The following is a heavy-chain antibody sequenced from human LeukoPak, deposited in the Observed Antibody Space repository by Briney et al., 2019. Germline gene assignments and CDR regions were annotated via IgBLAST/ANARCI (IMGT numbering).Heavy chain of an antibody. V-gene: IGHV1-46*01. CDR2: INPRTGST. Sequence: ASVKVSCKASGYSFTNYYVHWVRQAPGQGLEWVGIINPRTGSTTYAQKVQGRVFVTRDTSTSTVYMELSSLRSEDTAVYYCVRDFLGYSYGCSTKFDPWGQGTLVTVSS. J-gene: IGHJ5*02. D-gene: IGHD5-18*01. CDR1: GYSFTNYY. CDR3: VRDFLGYSYGCSTKFDP.